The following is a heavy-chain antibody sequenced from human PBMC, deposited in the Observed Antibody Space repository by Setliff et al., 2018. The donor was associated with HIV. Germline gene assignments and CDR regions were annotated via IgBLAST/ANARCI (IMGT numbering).Heavy chain of an antibody. CDR2: INTNTGNP. Sequence: ASVKVSCKASGYTFTSYYMHWVRQAPGQGLEWMGWINTNTGNPTYAQGFTGRFVFSLDTSVSTAYLEISSLKAGDTAVYYCARALYGDYGGDLNWLDPWGQGTLVTVSS. D-gene: IGHD4-17*01. J-gene: IGHJ5*02. CDR3: ARALYGDYGGDLNWLDP. V-gene: IGHV7-4-1*02. CDR1: GYTFTSYY.